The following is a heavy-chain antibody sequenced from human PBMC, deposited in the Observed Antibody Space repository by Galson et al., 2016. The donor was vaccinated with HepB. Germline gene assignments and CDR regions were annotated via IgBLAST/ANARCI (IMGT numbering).Heavy chain of an antibody. D-gene: IGHD3-10*01. V-gene: IGHV3-33*03. J-gene: IGHJ3*01. CDR3: AKRDLLWFGDPNAFDV. Sequence: SLRLSCAASGFTFSGYGMHWVRQAPGKGLEWVALIWRDGSNKYYADSVKGRFTISRDNSKNTTFLHMSSLRAEATAVYYCAKRDLLWFGDPNAFDVWGQGTMVTISS. CDR1: GFTFSGYG. CDR2: IWRDGSNK.